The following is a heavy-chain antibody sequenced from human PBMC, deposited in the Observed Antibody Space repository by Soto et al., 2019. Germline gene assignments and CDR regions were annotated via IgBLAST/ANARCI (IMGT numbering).Heavy chain of an antibody. Sequence: PGGSLRLSCAASGLPFNRNGMHWVRQAPGKGLEWVAVIWYDGSKEYYSDSVKGRFTISRDNSKNMLYLQMNSVRVEDTAVYFCARDRSAGNYFYYGMDVWGQGTTVTGSS. J-gene: IGHJ6*02. CDR2: IWYDGSKE. CDR3: ARDRSAGNYFYYGMDV. D-gene: IGHD1-1*01. CDR1: GLPFNRNG. V-gene: IGHV3-33*01.